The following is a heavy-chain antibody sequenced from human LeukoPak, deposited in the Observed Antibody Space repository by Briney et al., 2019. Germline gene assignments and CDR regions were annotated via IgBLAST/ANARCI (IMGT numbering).Heavy chain of an antibody. J-gene: IGHJ6*02. CDR2: IYYSGST. V-gene: IGHV4-31*03. CDR1: GGSISSGGYY. CDR3: ARDSSRIGMDA. Sequence: SETLSLTCTVSGGSISSGGYYWSWIRQHPGKGLEWIGYIYYSGSTYYNPSLKSRVTISVDTSKNQFSLKLSSVTAADTAVYYCARDSSRIGMDAWGQGTTVTVSS.